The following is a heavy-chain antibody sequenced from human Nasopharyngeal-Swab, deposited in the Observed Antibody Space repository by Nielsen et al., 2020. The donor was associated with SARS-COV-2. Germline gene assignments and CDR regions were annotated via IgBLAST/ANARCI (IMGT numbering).Heavy chain of an antibody. Sequence: GESLKISCAASGFTFSSYAMSWVRQAPGKGLEWVSAISGSGGSTYYADSVKGRFTISRDNSKNTLYLQMNSLRAEDTAVYYCARDRSIVVVTAIRLDYWGQGTLVTVSS. J-gene: IGHJ4*02. CDR3: ARDRSIVVVTAIRLDY. D-gene: IGHD2-21*02. CDR1: GFTFSSYA. CDR2: ISGSGGST. V-gene: IGHV3-23*01.